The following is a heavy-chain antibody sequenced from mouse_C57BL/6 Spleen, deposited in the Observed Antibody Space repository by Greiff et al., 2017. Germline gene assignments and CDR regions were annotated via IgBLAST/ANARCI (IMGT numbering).Heavy chain of an antibody. CDR1: GFTFSSYA. CDR3: TTTVVYYYAMDY. Sequence: EVKLEESGEGLVKPGGSLKLSCAASGFTFSSYAMSWVRQTPEKRLEWVAYISSGGDYIYYADTVKGRFTISRDNARNTLYLQMSSLKSEDTAMYYCTTTVVYYYAMDYWGQGTSVTVSS. V-gene: IGHV5-9-1*02. CDR2: ISSGGDYI. D-gene: IGHD1-1*01. J-gene: IGHJ4*01.